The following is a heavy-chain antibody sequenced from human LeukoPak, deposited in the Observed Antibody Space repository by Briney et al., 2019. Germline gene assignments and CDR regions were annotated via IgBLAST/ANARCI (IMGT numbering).Heavy chain of an antibody. CDR1: GGSISSGDYY. D-gene: IGHD3-10*01. CDR2: IYYSGST. V-gene: IGHV4-30-4*08. J-gene: IGHJ4*02. CDR3: AGGAMVRGVKFSR. Sequence: SETLSLTCTISGGSISSGDYYWSWIRQPPGKGLEWIGYIYYSGSTYYNPSLKSRVTISVDTSKNQFSLKLSSVTAADAAVYYCAGGAMVRGVKFSRWGQGTLVTVSS.